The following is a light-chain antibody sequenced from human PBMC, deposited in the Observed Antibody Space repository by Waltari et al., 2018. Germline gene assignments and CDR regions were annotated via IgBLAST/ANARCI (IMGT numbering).Light chain of an antibody. J-gene: IGLJ1*01. CDR3: CSYAGSGTYV. V-gene: IGLV2-23*01. CDR2: EGS. CDR1: SSDVRTYNL. Sequence: QSALTQPASVSGSPGQSITISCTGTSSDVRTYNLVSWYQYHPGKDPKVMIYEGSKRPSGVSNRFSGSKSGNTASLTISGLQAEDEADYYCCSYAGSGTYVFGTGTKVTVL.